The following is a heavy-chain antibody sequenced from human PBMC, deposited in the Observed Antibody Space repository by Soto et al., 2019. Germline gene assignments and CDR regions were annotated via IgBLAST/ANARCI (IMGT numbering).Heavy chain of an antibody. J-gene: IGHJ6*02. V-gene: IGHV5-10-1*01. D-gene: IGHD2-2*02. Sequence: PGESLKISCKGSGYSFTSYWISWVRQMPGKGLEWMGRIDPSDSCTNYSPSFQGHVTISADKSISTAYLQWSSLKASDTAMYYCARHGGRYCSSTSCYIGMDVWGQGTTVTVSS. CDR1: GYSFTSYW. CDR3: ARHGGRYCSSTSCYIGMDV. CDR2: IDPSDSCT.